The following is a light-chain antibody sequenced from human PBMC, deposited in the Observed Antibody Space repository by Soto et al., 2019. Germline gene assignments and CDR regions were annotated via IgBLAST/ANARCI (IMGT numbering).Light chain of an antibody. CDR1: SSDIGGYTY. CDR2: EVS. Sequence: CSLTPPPPPSGAPWKAVAISRSGNSSDIGGYTYVSWYQHHPGKAPKLMIYEVSKRPSGVPDRFSGSKSGNTASLTVSGLQAEDEADYYCSSFADSNSYVFGTGTKVTVL. V-gene: IGLV2-8*01. CDR3: SSFADSNSYV. J-gene: IGLJ1*01.